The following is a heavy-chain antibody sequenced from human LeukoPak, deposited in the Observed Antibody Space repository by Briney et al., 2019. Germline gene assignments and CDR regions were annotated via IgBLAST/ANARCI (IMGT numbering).Heavy chain of an antibody. J-gene: IGHJ4*02. CDR3: ARRGYSGYDFYIDY. V-gene: IGHV1-2*02. Sequence: GASVKVSCKASGYTFSDYYMHWVRQAPGQGLEWMGWINPNSGGTNFAQKFQGRVTMTRDTSISTAYMELSRLRSDDTAAYYCARRGYSGYDFYIDYWGQGTLVTVSS. CDR1: GYTFSDYY. D-gene: IGHD5-12*01. CDR2: INPNSGGT.